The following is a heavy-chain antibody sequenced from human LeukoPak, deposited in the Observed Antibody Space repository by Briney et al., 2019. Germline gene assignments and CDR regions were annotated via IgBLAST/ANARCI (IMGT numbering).Heavy chain of an antibody. V-gene: IGHV1-24*01. CDR3: ATPLRLISSRYYYGSGYVFDY. CDR1: GYTLSELS. J-gene: IGHJ4*02. CDR2: FDPEDGET. D-gene: IGHD3-10*01. Sequence: ASVKVSCKVSGYTLSELSMHWVRQAPGKGLEWMGGFDPEDGETIYAQKFQGRVTMTEDTPTDTAYMELSSLRSEDTAVYYCATPLRLISSRYYYGSGYVFDYWGQGTLVTVSS.